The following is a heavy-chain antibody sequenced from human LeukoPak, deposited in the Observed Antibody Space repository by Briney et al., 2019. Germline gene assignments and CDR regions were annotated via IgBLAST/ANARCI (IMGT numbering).Heavy chain of an antibody. V-gene: IGHV4-59*01. CDR2: IYYSGST. CDR1: GGSISSYY. Sequence: PSETLSLTCTVSGGSISSYYWSWIRQPPGKGLEWIGYIYYSGSTNYNPSLKSRVTISVDTSKNQFSLKLSSVTAADTAVYYCARDRGDYGSGYYMDVWGKGTTVTVSS. D-gene: IGHD3-10*01. J-gene: IGHJ6*03. CDR3: ARDRGDYGSGYYMDV.